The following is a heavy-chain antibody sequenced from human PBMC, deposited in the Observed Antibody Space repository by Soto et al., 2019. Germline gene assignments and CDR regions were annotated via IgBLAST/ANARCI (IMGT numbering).Heavy chain of an antibody. CDR2: IDPSDSFA. CDR1: GYSFTNYW. CDR3: ARHDGGGTTSAYYGMDV. D-gene: IGHD1-1*01. V-gene: IGHV5-10-1*01. Sequence: GESLKISCRGSGYSFTNYWITWVRQMPGKGLEWMGRIDPSDSFATYSPSFQGHVTISADTSTTTAYLQWSSLKASDTAMYFCARHDGGGTTSAYYGMDVWGQGTSVTVSS. J-gene: IGHJ6*02.